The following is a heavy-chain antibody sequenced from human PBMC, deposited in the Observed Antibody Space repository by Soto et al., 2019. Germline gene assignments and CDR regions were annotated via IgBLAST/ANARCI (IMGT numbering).Heavy chain of an antibody. CDR2: IYYSGST. CDR1: GGSISSYY. Sequence: SETLSLTCTVSGGSISSYYWSWIRQPPGKGLEWIGYIYYSGSTNYNPSLKSRVTISVDTSKNQFSLKLSSVTAADTAVYYCAREGGGVVVGPWGQGTLVTVSS. D-gene: IGHD2-15*01. V-gene: IGHV4-59*01. J-gene: IGHJ5*02. CDR3: AREGGGVVVGP.